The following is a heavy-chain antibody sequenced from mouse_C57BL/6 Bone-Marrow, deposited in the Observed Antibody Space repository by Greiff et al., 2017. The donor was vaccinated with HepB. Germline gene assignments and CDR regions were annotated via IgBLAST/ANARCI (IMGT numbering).Heavy chain of an antibody. D-gene: IGHD2-4*01. V-gene: IGHV14-1*01. CDR3: TKYDYDDAMDY. J-gene: IGHJ4*01. CDR2: IDPEDGDT. CDR1: GFNIKDYY. Sequence: EVKLQESGAELVRPGASVKLSCTASGFNIKDYYMHWVKQRPEQGLEWIGRIDPEDGDTEYAPKFQGKATMTADTSSNTAYLQLSSLTSEDTAVYYCTKYDYDDAMDYWGQGTSVTVSS.